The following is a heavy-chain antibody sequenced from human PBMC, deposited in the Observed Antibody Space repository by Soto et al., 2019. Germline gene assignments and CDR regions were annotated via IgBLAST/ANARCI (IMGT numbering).Heavy chain of an antibody. CDR1: GYTFTSYG. Sequence: ASVKVSYTASGYTFTSYGISWVRQAPGQGLEWMGWISAYNGNTNYAQKLQGRVTMTTDTSTSTAYMELRSLRSDDTAVYYCARSRVPAAHDAFDIWGQGTMVTVSS. V-gene: IGHV1-18*01. CDR2: ISAYNGNT. J-gene: IGHJ3*02. CDR3: ARSRVPAAHDAFDI. D-gene: IGHD2-2*01.